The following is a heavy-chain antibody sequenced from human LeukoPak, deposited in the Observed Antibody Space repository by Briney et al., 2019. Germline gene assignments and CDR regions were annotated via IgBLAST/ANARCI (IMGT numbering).Heavy chain of an antibody. V-gene: IGHV3-7*01. CDR2: IKQDGSEK. Sequence: GGSLRLSCAASRFAFSSYAMSWVRQAPGKGLEWVANIKQDGSEKYYVDSVKGRFTISRDNAKNSLYLQMNSLRAEDTAVYYCARDLKVVDTEGYWGQGTLVTVSS. J-gene: IGHJ4*02. CDR1: RFAFSSYA. D-gene: IGHD5-18*01. CDR3: ARDLKVVDTEGY.